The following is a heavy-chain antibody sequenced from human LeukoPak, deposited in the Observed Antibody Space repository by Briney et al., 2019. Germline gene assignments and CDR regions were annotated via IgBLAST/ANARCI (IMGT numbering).Heavy chain of an antibody. D-gene: IGHD3-16*02. J-gene: IGHJ3*02. CDR2: ISASNNNT. CDR1: GYMFTNFG. CDR3: ARGVLAITFGGVIRAFDI. V-gene: IGHV1-18*01. Sequence: ASVKVSCEASGYMFTNFGISWVRQAPGQGLEWMGWISASNNNTNYAQKFQDRVTMTLDTSTTTSYMELRSLTSDDTAVYYCARGVLAITFGGVIRAFDIWGQGTMVTVSS.